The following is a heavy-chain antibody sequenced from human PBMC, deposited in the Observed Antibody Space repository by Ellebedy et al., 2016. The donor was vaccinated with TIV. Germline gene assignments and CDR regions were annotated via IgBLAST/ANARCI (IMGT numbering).Heavy chain of an antibody. J-gene: IGHJ4*02. V-gene: IGHV3-33*01. CDR2: IWYDGSNK. Sequence: GESLKISXAASGFTFNIHAMHWVRQAPGKGLEWVALIWYDGSNKYYADSVKGRFTISRDNSKNTLYLQMNSLRAEDTAVFYCARGTSGYDHHPDHWGQGTLVTVSS. CDR3: ARGTSGYDHHPDH. D-gene: IGHD5-12*01. CDR1: GFTFNIHA.